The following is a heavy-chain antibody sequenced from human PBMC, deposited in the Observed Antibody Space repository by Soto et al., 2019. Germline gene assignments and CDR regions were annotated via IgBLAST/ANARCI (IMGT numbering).Heavy chain of an antibody. D-gene: IGHD2-15*01. J-gene: IGHJ3*02. CDR2: VSGGAGST. CDR1: GFTFSSYA. Sequence: AGGSLRLSCAASGFTFSSYAMNWVRQAPGKGLEWVSAVSGGAGSTYYANSVKGRFTISRDNSKNTLYLQMNSLRAEDTAVYYCAKDQRIVVVPGYAFDIWGQGTMVTVSS. V-gene: IGHV3-23*01. CDR3: AKDQRIVVVPGYAFDI.